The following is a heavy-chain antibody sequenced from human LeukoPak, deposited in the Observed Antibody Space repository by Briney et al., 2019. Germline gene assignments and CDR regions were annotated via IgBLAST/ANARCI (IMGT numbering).Heavy chain of an antibody. CDR3: ARELISSGVAAFDY. D-gene: IGHD3-3*01. V-gene: IGHV3-7*01. J-gene: IGHJ4*02. CDR1: GFTFSSYW. CDR2: IKQDGSEK. Sequence: GGSLRLSCAASGFTFSSYWMSWVRQAPGKGLEWVANIKQDGSEKYYVDSVKGRFTISRDNAKNSLYLQMNSLRAEDTAVYYCARELISSGVAAFDYWGQGTLVTVSS.